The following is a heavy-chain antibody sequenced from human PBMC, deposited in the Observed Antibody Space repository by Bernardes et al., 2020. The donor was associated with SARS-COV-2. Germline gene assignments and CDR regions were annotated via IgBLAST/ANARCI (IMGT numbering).Heavy chain of an antibody. CDR3: AGTSDTCCDY. V-gene: IGHV3-74*03. CDR1: GITFSSLW. CDR2: TAGDGTGT. J-gene: IGHJ4*02. D-gene: IGHD2-2*01. Sequence: SLRLSCATSGITFSSLWMHWVRQVPGKGLEWVSRTAGDGTGTTYSDSVKGRFTIPSDNAKSTLYLQMNSLRAEDTAVYYFAGTSDTCCDYWGQGTLVSVSS.